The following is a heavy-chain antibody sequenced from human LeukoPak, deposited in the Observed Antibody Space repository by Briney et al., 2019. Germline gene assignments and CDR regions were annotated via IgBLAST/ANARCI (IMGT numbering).Heavy chain of an antibody. D-gene: IGHD1-1*01. J-gene: IGHJ6*02. V-gene: IGHV1-2*02. Sequence: ASVKVSCKASGYRLSGYYMYWVRQAPGQGLEWMGWINPNSGGSKYAQKFQGRVTMTRDTSISTAYMELNSLRSDDTAVYYCARWNDPTQNYYHYGMDVWGQGTTVTVSS. CDR3: ARWNDPTQNYYHYGMDV. CDR2: INPNSGGS. CDR1: GYRLSGYY.